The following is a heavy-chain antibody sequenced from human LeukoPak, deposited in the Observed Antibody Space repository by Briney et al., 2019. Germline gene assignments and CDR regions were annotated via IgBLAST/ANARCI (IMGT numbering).Heavy chain of an antibody. CDR2: ISAYNGNT. J-gene: IGHJ4*02. Sequence: GASVKVSCKASGYTFTSYGMSWVRQPPGQGLEWMGWISAYNGNTNYAQKLQGRVTMTTDTSTSTAYMELRSLRSDDTAVYYCARDPTTVTVGYFDYWGQGTLVTVSS. V-gene: IGHV1-18*01. CDR3: ARDPTTVTVGYFDY. D-gene: IGHD4-17*01. CDR1: GYTFTSYG.